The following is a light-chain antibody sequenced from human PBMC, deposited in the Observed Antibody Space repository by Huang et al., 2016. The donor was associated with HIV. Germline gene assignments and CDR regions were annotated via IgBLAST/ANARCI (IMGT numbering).Light chain of an antibody. V-gene: IGKV3D-20*02. Sequence: VLTQSPVPVSLSLGDRLAVSCRVSQSVDTSYLAWSQHKPGQSPRLLVYETAPRAPGIPSRFSGSGSGRDFSLTISRLEPEDFGVYYCRQYAKSMATFGQGTKVDI. CDR1: QSVDTSY. CDR3: RQYAKSMAT. J-gene: IGKJ1*01. CDR2: ETA.